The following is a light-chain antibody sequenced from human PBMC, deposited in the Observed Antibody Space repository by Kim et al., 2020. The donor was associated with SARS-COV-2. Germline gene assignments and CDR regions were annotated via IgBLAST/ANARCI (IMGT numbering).Light chain of an antibody. CDR3: PAWDSSTVL. CDR1: ELGDEY. Sequence: SVAPEQTAIIACSGDELGDEYACWYLQKLGQSPVLVLYKDNKRPSGIPERFSGSNAGNTATLTISGTQATDEADYYGPAWDSSTVLFGGGTQLTVL. CDR2: KDN. J-gene: IGLJ2*01. V-gene: IGLV3-1*01.